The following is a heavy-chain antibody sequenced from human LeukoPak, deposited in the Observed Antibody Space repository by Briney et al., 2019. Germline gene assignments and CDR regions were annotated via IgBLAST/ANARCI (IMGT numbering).Heavy chain of an antibody. CDR3: ANTGLSVAGTYGMDV. J-gene: IGHJ6*02. V-gene: IGHV3-74*01. Sequence: GGSLRLSCAASGFTFSSYWMHWVRQAPGKGLVWVSRINSDGSSTSYADSVKGRFTISRDNAKNTLYLQMNSLRAEDTAVYYCANTGLSVAGTYGMDVWGQGTTVTVSS. CDR1: GFTFSSYW. D-gene: IGHD6-19*01. CDR2: INSDGSST.